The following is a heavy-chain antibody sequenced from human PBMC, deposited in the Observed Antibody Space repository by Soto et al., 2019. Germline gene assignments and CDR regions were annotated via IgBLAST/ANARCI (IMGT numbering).Heavy chain of an antibody. Sequence: PGRSLRLSSSACGFTFSSYAMHWVLQATGKRLAYVSVISSNGGSTYHADSVKGRFTISRDNSKITLYLQMSSLRAEDTAVYYCVKGVKGSTLIPYYYDSSGYYYDAFNIWGQGTKVTVSS. CDR3: VKGVKGSTLIPYYYDSSGYYYDAFNI. CDR1: GFTFSSYA. V-gene: IGHV3-64D*06. CDR2: ISSNGGST. D-gene: IGHD3-22*01. J-gene: IGHJ3*02.